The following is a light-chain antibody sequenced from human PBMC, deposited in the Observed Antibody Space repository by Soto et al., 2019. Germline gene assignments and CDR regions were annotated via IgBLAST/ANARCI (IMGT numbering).Light chain of an antibody. Sequence: EIALTQSPATLSLSPGESATLSCRASQSVNSNLAWYQQKPGQAPRLLIYDASRRATGIPARFSGTGSGTDFTLTLSSLEPEDFAVYYCQQRSNWPAFGGGTKVEIK. J-gene: IGKJ4*01. V-gene: IGKV3-11*01. CDR3: QQRSNWPA. CDR2: DAS. CDR1: QSVNSN.